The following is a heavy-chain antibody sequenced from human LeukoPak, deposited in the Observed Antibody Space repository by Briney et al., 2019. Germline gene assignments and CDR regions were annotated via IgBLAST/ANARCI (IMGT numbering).Heavy chain of an antibody. CDR2: IRGTGTST. J-gene: IGHJ4*02. V-gene: IGHV3-23*01. CDR3: AKVTYGSGTYGAFDY. Sequence: GGSLRLSCAASGFIFNSYWMSWVRQAPGKGLEWVSAIRGTGTSTYYADSVKGRFTISRDNSKNTLYLQMNSLRAEDTAVYYCAKVTYGSGTYGAFDYWGQGTLVTVSS. D-gene: IGHD3-10*01. CDR1: GFIFNSYW.